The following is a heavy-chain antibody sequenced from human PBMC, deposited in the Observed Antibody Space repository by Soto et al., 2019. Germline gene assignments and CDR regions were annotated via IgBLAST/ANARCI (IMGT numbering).Heavy chain of an antibody. J-gene: IGHJ4*02. CDR1: GFTFSSYS. Sequence: GGSLRLSCAASGFTFSSYSMNWVRQAPGKGLEWVSYISSSSSTIYYADSVKGRFTISRDNAKNSLYLQMNSLRAEDTAVYYCAREVATIDGDYWGQGTLVTVSS. CDR2: ISSSSSTI. D-gene: IGHD5-12*01. CDR3: AREVATIDGDY. V-gene: IGHV3-48*01.